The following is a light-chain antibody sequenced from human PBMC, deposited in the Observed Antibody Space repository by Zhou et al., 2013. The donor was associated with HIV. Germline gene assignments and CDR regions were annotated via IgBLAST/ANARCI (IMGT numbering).Light chain of an antibody. J-gene: IGKJ1*01. CDR3: QQYNSYWWT. CDR2: AAS. CDR1: LTIYTY. V-gene: IGKV1-39*01. Sequence: DIQMTQSPSSLSASVGDRVTITCRASLTIYTYLNWYQKKPGKAPKLLIYAASDLQSGVPSRFSGSISGTDFTLTISSLQPEDFATYYCQQYNSYWWTFGQGTKVEIK.